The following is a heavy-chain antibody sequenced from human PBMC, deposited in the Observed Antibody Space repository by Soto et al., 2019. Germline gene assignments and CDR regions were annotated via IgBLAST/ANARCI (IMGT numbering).Heavy chain of an antibody. Sequence: GGSLRLSCAASRFTFSSYAMNWVRQAPGKGLEWVSYISSSSSTIYYADSVKGRFTISRDNAKNSLYLQMNSLRAEDTAVYYCARDRYGMDVWGQGTTVTVSS. J-gene: IGHJ6*02. CDR2: ISSSSSTI. CDR1: RFTFSSYA. V-gene: IGHV3-48*01. CDR3: ARDRYGMDV.